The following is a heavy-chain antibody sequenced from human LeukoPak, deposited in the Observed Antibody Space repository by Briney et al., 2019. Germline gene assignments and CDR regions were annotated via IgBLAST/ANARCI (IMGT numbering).Heavy chain of an antibody. Sequence: SETLSLTCTVSGGSISSSSYYWGWIRQPPGKGLEWIGSIYYSGSTYYNPSLKSRVTITVDTSKNQFSLKLGSVTAADTAVYYCARRDQSDYWGQGTLVTVSS. J-gene: IGHJ4*02. CDR3: ARRDQSDY. CDR2: IYYSGST. V-gene: IGHV4-39*01. CDR1: GGSISSSSYY.